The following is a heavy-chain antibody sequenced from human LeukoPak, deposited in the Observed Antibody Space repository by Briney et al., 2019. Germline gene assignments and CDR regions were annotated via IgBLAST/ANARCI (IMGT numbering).Heavy chain of an antibody. Sequence: GGSLRLSCAASGFTFSSYGMHWVRQAPGKGLEWVAVIWYDGSNKYYADSVKGRFTISRDNSKNTLYLQMNSLRAEDTAVYYCARDKHRYSSGRYGDSYFDYWGQGTLVTVSS. CDR1: GFTFSSYG. D-gene: IGHD6-19*01. V-gene: IGHV3-33*01. J-gene: IGHJ4*02. CDR2: IWYDGSNK. CDR3: ARDKHRYSSGRYGDSYFDY.